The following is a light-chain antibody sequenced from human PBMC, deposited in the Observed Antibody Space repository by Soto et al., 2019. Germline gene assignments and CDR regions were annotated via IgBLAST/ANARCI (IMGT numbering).Light chain of an antibody. Sequence: DIQMTQSPSSLSASVGDRVTITCQASQDISNYLNWYQQKPGKAPKLLIYDASNLETGVPSRFSGRESGTDFSFTISGLQPEDIATDYCQQYDNLPPLATFGPGTKVDIK. CDR1: QDISNY. J-gene: IGKJ3*01. V-gene: IGKV1-33*01. CDR2: DAS. CDR3: QQYDNLPPLAT.